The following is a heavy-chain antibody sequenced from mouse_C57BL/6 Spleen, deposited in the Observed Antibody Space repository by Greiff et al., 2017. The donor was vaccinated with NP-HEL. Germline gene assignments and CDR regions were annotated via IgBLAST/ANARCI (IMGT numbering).Heavy chain of an antibody. J-gene: IGHJ1*03. Sequence: DVQLQESGPGLVKPSQSLSLTCSVTGYSITSGYYWKWIRQFPGNKLEWMGYRSYDGRNNYNQSLKNRISITRDTSKNQFFLKLNSVTTEDSATYYCARDGNYSYWYFDVWGTGTTVTFSS. V-gene: IGHV3-6*01. D-gene: IGHD2-1*01. CDR2: RSYDGRN. CDR3: ARDGNYSYWYFDV. CDR1: GYSITSGYY.